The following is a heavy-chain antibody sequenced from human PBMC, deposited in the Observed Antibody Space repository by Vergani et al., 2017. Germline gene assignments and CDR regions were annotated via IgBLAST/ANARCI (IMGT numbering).Heavy chain of an antibody. D-gene: IGHD3-3*01. CDR3: TSHREALRFLEWSRHNFDY. CDR2: IRSKANSYAT. J-gene: IGHJ4*02. V-gene: IGHV3-73*02. CDR1: GFTFSGSA. Sequence: EVQLVESGGGLVQPGGSLKLSCAASGFTFSGSAMHWVRQASGKGLEWVGRIRSKANSYATAYAASVKGRFTISRDDSKNTAYLQMNSLKTEDTAVYYCTSHREALRFLEWSRHNFDYWGQGTLVTVSS.